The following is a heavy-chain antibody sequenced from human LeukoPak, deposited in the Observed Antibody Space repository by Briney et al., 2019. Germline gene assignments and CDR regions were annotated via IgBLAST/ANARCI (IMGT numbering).Heavy chain of an antibody. V-gene: IGHV1-18*01. J-gene: IGHJ4*02. CDR1: GYTFTSYG. Sequence: ASVKASCKASGYTFTSYGISWVRQAPGQGLEWMGWISAYNGNTNYAQKLQGRVTMTTDTSTSTAYMELRSLRSDDTAVYYCARDGAGSSGWWGQYYFDYWGQGTLVTVSS. D-gene: IGHD6-19*01. CDR3: ARDGAGSSGWWGQYYFDY. CDR2: ISAYNGNT.